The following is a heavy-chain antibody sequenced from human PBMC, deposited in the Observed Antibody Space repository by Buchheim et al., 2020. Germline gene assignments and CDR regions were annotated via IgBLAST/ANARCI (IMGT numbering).Heavy chain of an antibody. CDR1: QFTFSSHA. CDR2: MSYDGGST. CDR3: ARENSGYDYFSYYYGMDV. D-gene: IGHD5-12*01. V-gene: IGHV3-30-3*01. J-gene: IGHJ6*02. Sequence: QVQLVESGGDVVQPGRSLRLSCAASQFTFSSHAMHWVRQAPAKGLEWVAVMSYDGGSTMYAESVKGRFTISRDNSKNTLYLEMNSLRDEDTAVYYCARENSGYDYFSYYYGMDVWGQGTT.